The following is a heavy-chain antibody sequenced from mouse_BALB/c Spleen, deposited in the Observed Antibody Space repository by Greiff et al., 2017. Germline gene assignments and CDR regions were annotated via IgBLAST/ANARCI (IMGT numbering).Heavy chain of an antibody. V-gene: IGHV1-15*01. CDR1: GYTFTDYE. CDR2: IDPETGGT. J-gene: IGHJ3*01. CDR3: TRYDGYPFAW. D-gene: IGHD2-2*01. Sequence: QVQLQQSGAELVRPGASVTLSCKASGYTFTDYEMHWVKQTPVHGLEWIGAIDPETGGTAYNQKFKGKATLTADKSSSTAYMELRSLTSEDSAVYYCTRYDGYPFAWWGQGTLVTVSA.